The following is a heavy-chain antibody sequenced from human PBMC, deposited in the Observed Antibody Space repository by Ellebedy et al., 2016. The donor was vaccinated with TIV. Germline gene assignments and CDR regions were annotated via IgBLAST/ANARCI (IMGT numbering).Heavy chain of an antibody. CDR1: GGSISSYY. CDR3: ARGPDAMNREGRLFDL. Sequence: MPSETLSLTCTVSGGSISSYYWSWIRQPPGKGLEWSGHIYYSGGTNYNSSLKSRVTMSADTSKNQISLKITSITAADTAVYYCARGPDAMNREGRLFDLWGRGTLVIVSS. J-gene: IGHJ2*01. CDR2: IYYSGGT. D-gene: IGHD2-2*01. V-gene: IGHV4-59*01.